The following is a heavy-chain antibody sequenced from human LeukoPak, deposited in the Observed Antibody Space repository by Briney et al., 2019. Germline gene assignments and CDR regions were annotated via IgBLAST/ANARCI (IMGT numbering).Heavy chain of an antibody. Sequence: GGSLRLSCAASGFTFSNAWMSWVRQAPGKGLEWVGRIKSKTDGGTTDYAAPVKGRFTISRDDSKNTLYLQMNSLKTEDTAVYYCAKDGRQGAPGIAVAEFDYWGQGTLVTVSS. D-gene: IGHD6-19*01. J-gene: IGHJ4*02. CDR3: AKDGRQGAPGIAVAEFDY. CDR1: GFTFSNAW. CDR2: IKSKTDGGTT. V-gene: IGHV3-15*01.